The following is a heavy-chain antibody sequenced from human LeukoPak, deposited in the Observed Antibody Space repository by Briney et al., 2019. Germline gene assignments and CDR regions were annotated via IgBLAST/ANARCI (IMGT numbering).Heavy chain of an antibody. Sequence: GGSLRLSCAASAFTFSTYGMHWVRQAPGKGLEWVAAIWYDGNNKYCADSVKGRFTISRDNSKSTLFLQMSVLRAEDTALYYCASDHGAYWGQGTLVTVSS. CDR3: ASDHGAY. CDR1: AFTFSTYG. J-gene: IGHJ4*02. D-gene: IGHD1-26*01. V-gene: IGHV3-33*01. CDR2: IWYDGNNK.